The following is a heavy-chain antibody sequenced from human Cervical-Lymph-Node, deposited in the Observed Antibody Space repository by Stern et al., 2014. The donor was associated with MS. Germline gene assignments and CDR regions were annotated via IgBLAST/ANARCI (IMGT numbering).Heavy chain of an antibody. J-gene: IGHJ6*02. CDR3: ARGIAVAGNYYYYGMDV. V-gene: IGHV4-34*01. CDR2: INHSGST. CDR1: GGSFSGYY. D-gene: IGHD6-19*01. Sequence: QVQLQQWGAGLLKPSETLSLTCAVYGGSFSGYYWSWIRQPPGKGLEWIGEINHSGSTNYNPSLKSRVTISVDTSKNQFSLKLSSVTAADTAVYYCARGIAVAGNYYYYGMDVWGQGTTVTVSS.